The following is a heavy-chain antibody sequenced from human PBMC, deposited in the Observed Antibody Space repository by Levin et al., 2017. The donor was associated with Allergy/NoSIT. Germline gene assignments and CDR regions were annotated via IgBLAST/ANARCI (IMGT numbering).Heavy chain of an antibody. Sequence: SETLSLTCAVYGGSFSGYYWSWIRQPPGKGLEWIGEINHSGSTNYNPSLKSRVTISVDTSKNQFSLKLSSVTAADTAVYYCARGGGQWLVDFDYWGQGTLVTVSS. J-gene: IGHJ4*02. CDR3: ARGGGQWLVDFDY. CDR2: INHSGST. D-gene: IGHD6-19*01. CDR1: GGSFSGYY. V-gene: IGHV4-34*01.